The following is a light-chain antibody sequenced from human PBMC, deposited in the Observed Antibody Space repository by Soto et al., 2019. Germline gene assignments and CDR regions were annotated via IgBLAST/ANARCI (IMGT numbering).Light chain of an antibody. CDR1: ASTIGRNY. V-gene: IGLV1-47*01. CDR3: AAWDDNLSGLYV. Sequence: QSALTQSPSASGTPGQRVTISCSGSASTIGRNYVYWYQQLPGTAPKLLIYRNSQRPSGVPDRFSGSKSGTSASLAISGLRSEDEADYYCAAWDDNLSGLYVSGAGTKVTVL. J-gene: IGLJ1*01. CDR2: RNS.